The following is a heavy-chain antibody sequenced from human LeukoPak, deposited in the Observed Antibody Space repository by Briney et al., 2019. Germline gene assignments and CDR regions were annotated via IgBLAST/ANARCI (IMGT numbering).Heavy chain of an antibody. D-gene: IGHD3-10*01. CDR3: ARDIANSESYWGDYFYFYGMDV. J-gene: IGHJ6*02. Sequence: SETLSLTCNVSGGPINNHHWSWIRQPAGKGLEWIGRVSSTGSTNYNPSLTSRLTMSVDTSNKQFSLRLRSVTAADTAVYYCARDIANSESYWGDYFYFYGMDVWGQGTTVIVSS. CDR2: VSSTGST. V-gene: IGHV4-4*07. CDR1: GGPINNHH.